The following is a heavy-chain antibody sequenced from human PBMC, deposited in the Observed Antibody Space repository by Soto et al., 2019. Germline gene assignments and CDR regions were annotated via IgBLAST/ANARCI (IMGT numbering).Heavy chain of an antibody. CDR3: ANAPWTYYYDSSGYYSPYYYYGMDV. J-gene: IGHJ6*02. V-gene: IGHV3-23*01. CDR1: GFTFSSNP. Sequence: PGGSLRLSCAASGFTFSSNPMSWVRQAPGKGLEWVSTVIGTGVSTYYADSVKGRFTISRDNSKNTLFLLMKSLRAEDTAVYYCANAPWTYYYDSSGYYSPYYYYGMDVWGQGTAVTVSS. CDR2: VIGTGVST. D-gene: IGHD3-22*01.